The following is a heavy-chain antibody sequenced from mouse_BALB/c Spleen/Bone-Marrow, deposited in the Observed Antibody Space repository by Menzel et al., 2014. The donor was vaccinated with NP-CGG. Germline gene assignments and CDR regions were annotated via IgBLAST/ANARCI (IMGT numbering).Heavy chain of an antibody. J-gene: IGHJ3*01. CDR1: GYTFSSYW. CDR2: ILPGSGNT. Sequence: VHLVESGPELMKPGASVKISCKATGYTFSSYWIEWVKQRPGHGLEWIGEILPGSGNTHYNEKFKGKATFTADTSSNTAYMQLSSLTSEVSAVYYCTRQGFACWGQGTLVTVSA. CDR3: TRQGFAC. V-gene: IGHV1-9*01.